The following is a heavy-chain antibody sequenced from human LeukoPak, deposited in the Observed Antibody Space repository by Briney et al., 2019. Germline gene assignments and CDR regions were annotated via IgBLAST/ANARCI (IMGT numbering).Heavy chain of an antibody. CDR3: ARLAGSSGWYVRGDY. D-gene: IGHD6-19*01. Sequence: PSETLSLTCIVSGGSISSCYWSWIRQPPGKGLEWIGYIYYSGSTNYNPSLKSRVTISVDTSKNQFSLKLSSVTAADTAVYYCARLAGSSGWYVRGDYWGQGTLVTVSS. V-gene: IGHV4-59*12. J-gene: IGHJ4*02. CDR2: IYYSGST. CDR1: GGSISSCY.